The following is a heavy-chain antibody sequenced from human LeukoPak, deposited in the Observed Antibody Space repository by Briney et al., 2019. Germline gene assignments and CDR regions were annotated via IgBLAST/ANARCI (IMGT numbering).Heavy chain of an antibody. CDR1: GYSISSGYY. CDR2: IYHSGST. D-gene: IGHD3-10*01. CDR3: ARDITMVRGVIIPRWFDP. V-gene: IGHV4-38-2*02. J-gene: IGHJ5*02. Sequence: PSETLSLTCAVSGYSISSGYYWGWIRQPPGKGLEWIGSIYHSGSTYYNPSLKSRVTISVDTSKNQFSLKPSSVTAADTAVYYCARDITMVRGVIIPRWFDPWGQGTLVTVSS.